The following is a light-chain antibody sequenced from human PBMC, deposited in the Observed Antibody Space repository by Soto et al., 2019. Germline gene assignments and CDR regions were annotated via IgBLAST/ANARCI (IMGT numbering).Light chain of an antibody. Sequence: ETVMTQSPATLSVSPGKRATLSCRASRSVSSNLAWYQQKPGQAPRLLIYGASTRATGIPARFSGGGSGTEFPLTISSLQSEDAAVYHCQQYYNWSPLTFGGGTKVEIK. V-gene: IGKV3-15*01. CDR1: RSVSSN. CDR3: QQYYNWSPLT. CDR2: GAS. J-gene: IGKJ4*01.